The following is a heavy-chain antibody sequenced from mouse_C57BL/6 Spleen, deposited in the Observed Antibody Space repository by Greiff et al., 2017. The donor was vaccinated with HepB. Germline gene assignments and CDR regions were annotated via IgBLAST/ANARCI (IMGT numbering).Heavy chain of an antibody. V-gene: IGHV5-17*01. CDR2: ISSGSSTI. CDR3: ARGLGRDFDY. CDR1: GFTFSDYG. D-gene: IGHD4-1*01. Sequence: EVKLMESGGGLVKPGGSLKLSCAASGFTFSDYGMHWVRQAPEKGLEWVAYISSGSSTIYYADTVKGRFTISRDNAKNTLFLQMTSLRSEDTAMYYCARGLGRDFDYWGQGTTLTVSS. J-gene: IGHJ2*01.